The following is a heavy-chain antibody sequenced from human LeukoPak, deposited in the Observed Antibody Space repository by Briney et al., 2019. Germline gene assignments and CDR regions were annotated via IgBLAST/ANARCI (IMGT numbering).Heavy chain of an antibody. V-gene: IGHV5-51*01. D-gene: IGHD3-3*02. CDR3: AISGSGPYYFDY. CDR2: NYPGDSDT. J-gene: IGHJ4*02. CDR1: GYSITSYW. Sequence: GESLKISCTGAGYSITSYWIGCGRPMAGKLLEWMGINYPGDSDTRYSPSFQGQVTIAADQSIRTPYLQCSSLKASDTSMYYSAISGSGPYYFDYWGQGTLVTVSS.